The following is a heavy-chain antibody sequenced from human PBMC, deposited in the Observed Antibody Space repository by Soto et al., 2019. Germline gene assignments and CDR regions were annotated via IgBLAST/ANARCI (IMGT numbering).Heavy chain of an antibody. D-gene: IGHD1-26*01. CDR1: GGSFSGYY. J-gene: IGHJ6*02. V-gene: IGHV4-34*01. CDR2: INHSGST. Sequence: QVQLQQWGAGLLKPSETLSLTCAVYGGSFSGYYWSWIRQPPGKGLEWIGEINHSGSTNYNPSLKRRVTISVDTSKNQFSLKLSSVTAADTAVYYCARGRGYSGSYYYYGMDVWGQGTTVTVSS. CDR3: ARGRGYSGSYYYYGMDV.